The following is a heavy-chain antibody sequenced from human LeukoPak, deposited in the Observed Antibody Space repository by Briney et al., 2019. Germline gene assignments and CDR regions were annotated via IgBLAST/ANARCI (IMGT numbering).Heavy chain of an antibody. J-gene: IGHJ4*02. CDR3: AKAGYCGSTSCYWGIDY. CDR1: GFTFSSYA. Sequence: GSPRLSCAASGFTFSSYAMSWVRQAPGKGLEWVSAISGSGGSTYYADSVKGRFTISRDNSKNTLYLQRNSLRAEDTAVYYCAKAGYCGSTSCYWGIDYWGQGTLVTVSS. V-gene: IGHV3-23*01. CDR2: ISGSGGST. D-gene: IGHD2-2*01.